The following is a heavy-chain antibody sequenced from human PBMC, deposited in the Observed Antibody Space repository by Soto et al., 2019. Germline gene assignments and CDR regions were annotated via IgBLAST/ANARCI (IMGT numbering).Heavy chain of an antibody. CDR1: GFTFSSYA. CDR3: ARARRQTQIRYTGVDV. D-gene: IGHD5-18*01. V-gene: IGHV3-30-3*01. Sequence: VGSLRLSCAASGFTFSSYAMHWVRQAPGKGLEWVAVISYDGSNKYYADSVKGRFTISRDNSKNTLYLQMNSLRAEDTAVYYCARARRQTQIRYTGVDVWGQGTTVTVSS. CDR2: ISYDGSNK. J-gene: IGHJ6*02.